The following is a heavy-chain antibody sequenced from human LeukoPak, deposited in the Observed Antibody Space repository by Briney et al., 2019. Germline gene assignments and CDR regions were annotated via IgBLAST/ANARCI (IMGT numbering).Heavy chain of an antibody. V-gene: IGHV4-59*01. CDR1: GGSFSGYY. CDR3: VREGYDSSGYFLDY. D-gene: IGHD3-22*01. Sequence: PSETLSLTCAVYGGSFSGYYWSWIRQSPGRGLEWMGYIHYSGSTDYNPSLKSRVTMSVDTSKNQCSLKLSSVTAADAAVYYCVREGYDSSGYFLDYWGQGTLVTVSS. J-gene: IGHJ4*02. CDR2: IHYSGST.